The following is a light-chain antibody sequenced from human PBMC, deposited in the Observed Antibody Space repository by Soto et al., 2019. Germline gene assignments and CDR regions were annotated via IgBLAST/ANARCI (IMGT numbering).Light chain of an antibody. CDR3: ASWDDRLNGPV. Sequence: QSVLTQPPSASGTPGQRVTISCSGSNSNIGSNTVNWYQHLPGTAPKLLIHSDNQRASGVPDRLSGSKSGTSASLVISGLQSEDEANYYCASWDDRLNGPVFGGGTKLTVL. J-gene: IGLJ2*01. CDR2: SDN. CDR1: NSNIGSNT. V-gene: IGLV1-44*01.